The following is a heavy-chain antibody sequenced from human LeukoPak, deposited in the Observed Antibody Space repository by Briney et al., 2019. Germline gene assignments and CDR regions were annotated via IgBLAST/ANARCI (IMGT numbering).Heavy chain of an antibody. CDR1: GFTFSSYG. CDR2: ISGSGGST. CDR3: ACSSSTGYYFDY. D-gene: IGHD6-13*01. J-gene: IGHJ4*02. V-gene: IGHV3-23*01. Sequence: GGSLRLSCAASGFTFSSYGMSWVRQAPGKGLEWVSAISGSGGSTYYADSVKGRFTISRDNSKNTLYLQMNSLGAEDTAVYYCACSSSTGYYFDYWGQGTLVTVSS.